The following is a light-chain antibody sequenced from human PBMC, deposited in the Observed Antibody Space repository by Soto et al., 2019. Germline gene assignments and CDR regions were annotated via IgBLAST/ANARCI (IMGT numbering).Light chain of an antibody. Sequence: VRMTQSPSTLSSFLGDRVTITCRASQSISNWLAWYQQKPGKATKLLIYKASSLESGVPSRFSGSGSGTEFTLTISSLQPDDFGTYYCQEYNSYWTFGQGTKVDIK. J-gene: IGKJ1*01. CDR3: QEYNSYWT. V-gene: IGKV1-5*03. CDR2: KAS. CDR1: QSISNW.